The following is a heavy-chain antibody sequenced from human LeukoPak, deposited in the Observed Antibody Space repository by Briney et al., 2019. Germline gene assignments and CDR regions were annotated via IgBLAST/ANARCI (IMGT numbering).Heavy chain of an antibody. Sequence: GGSLRLSCAASGFTFSSCAMSWVRQAPGKGLEWVSAISGSGGATYFADSVKGRFTISRDNSHNTLYLQMNSLRADDTAVYYCAREDYYDSSGLLDYWGQGTLVTVSS. CDR2: ISGSGGAT. D-gene: IGHD3-22*01. CDR1: GFTFSSCA. V-gene: IGHV3-23*01. J-gene: IGHJ4*02. CDR3: AREDYYDSSGLLDY.